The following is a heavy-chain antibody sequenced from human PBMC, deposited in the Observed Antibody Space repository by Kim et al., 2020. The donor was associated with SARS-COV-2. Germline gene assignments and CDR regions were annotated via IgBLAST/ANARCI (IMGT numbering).Heavy chain of an antibody. CDR3: ARDRPDGDYGYYYYYGMDV. CDR2: ISAYNGNT. CDR1: GYTFTSYG. Sequence: ASVKVSCKASGYTFTSYGISWVRQAPGQGLEWMGWISAYNGNTNYAQKLQGRVTMTTDTSTSTAYMELRSLRSDDTAVYYCARDRPDGDYGYYYYYGMDVWGQGTTVTVSS. D-gene: IGHD4-17*01. V-gene: IGHV1-18*01. J-gene: IGHJ6*02.